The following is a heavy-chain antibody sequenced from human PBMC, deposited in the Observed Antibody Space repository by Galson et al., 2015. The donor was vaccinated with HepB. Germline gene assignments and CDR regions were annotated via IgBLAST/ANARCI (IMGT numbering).Heavy chain of an antibody. D-gene: IGHD2-2*01. CDR1: GFTFSGSA. CDR3: TRHCGSSTSCPFDY. CDR2: IRSKANSYAT. J-gene: IGHJ4*02. V-gene: IGHV3-73*01. Sequence: SLRLSCAASGFTFSGSAMHWVRQASGKGLEWVGRIRSKANSYATAYAASVKGRFTISRDDSKNTAYLQMNSLKTEDTAVYYCTRHCGSSTSCPFDYWGQGTLVTVSS.